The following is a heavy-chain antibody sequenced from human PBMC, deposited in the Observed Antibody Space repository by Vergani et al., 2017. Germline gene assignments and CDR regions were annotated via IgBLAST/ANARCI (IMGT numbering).Heavy chain of an antibody. CDR1: GASVNSYY. V-gene: IGHV4-59*02. D-gene: IGHD3-10*01. CDR2: VSFRGDT. J-gene: IGHJ4*02. CDR3: ARSRIYNGAGSPDY. Sequence: QVKLQESGPGLVKPSETLSLTCTVSGASVNSYYWRWIRQPPGKGLGWMGYVSFRGDTLYDPSLKGRITISLNTSSNQFSLYLTAVTAADTAVYYCARSRIYNGAGSPDYWGQGTLVTVSS.